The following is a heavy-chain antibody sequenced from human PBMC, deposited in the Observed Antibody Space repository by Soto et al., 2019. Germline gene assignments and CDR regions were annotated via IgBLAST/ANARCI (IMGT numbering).Heavy chain of an antibody. CDR1: GYSFTSYW. J-gene: IGHJ5*02. D-gene: IGHD3-9*01. V-gene: IGHV5-51*01. CDR2: IYPGDSDT. Sequence: GESLTISCKGSGYSFTSYWIGWVRQMPGKGLEWMGIIYPGDSDTRYSPSFQGQVTISADKSISTAYLQWSSLKASDTAMYYCARRGETYDILTGYKSLWFDPWGQGTLVTVSS. CDR3: ARRGETYDILTGYKSLWFDP.